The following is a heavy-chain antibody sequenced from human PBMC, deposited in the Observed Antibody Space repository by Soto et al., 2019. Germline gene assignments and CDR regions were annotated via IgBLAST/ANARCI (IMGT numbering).Heavy chain of an antibody. CDR3: ARDGRWLHPKARYYYYGMDV. Sequence: ASVKVSCKASGYTITSYAMHWVRQAPGQRLEWMGWINAGNGNTKYSQKFQGRVTITRDTSASTAYMELSSLRSEDTAVYYCARDGRWLHPKARYYYYGMDVWGQGTTVTVSS. CDR1: GYTITSYA. CDR2: INAGNGNT. J-gene: IGHJ6*02. V-gene: IGHV1-3*01. D-gene: IGHD5-12*01.